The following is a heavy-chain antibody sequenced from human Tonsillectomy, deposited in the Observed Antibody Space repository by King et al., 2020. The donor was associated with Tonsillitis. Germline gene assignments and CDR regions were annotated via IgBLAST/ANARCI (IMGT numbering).Heavy chain of an antibody. CDR2: ISGYKGYT. CDR3: ARDPIAARLEGNNWFGA. V-gene: IGHV1-18*04. D-gene: IGHD6-6*01. J-gene: IGHJ5*02. Sequence: VQLVQSGTEVKKPGASVKVSCKASGYTFITYGINWVRQAPGQGLEWMGWISGYKGYTNYAQKFQDRVTLTTDTATSTAYMELRSLRSDDTAMYYCARDPIAARLEGNNWFGAWGQGTLLTVSA. CDR1: GYTFITYG.